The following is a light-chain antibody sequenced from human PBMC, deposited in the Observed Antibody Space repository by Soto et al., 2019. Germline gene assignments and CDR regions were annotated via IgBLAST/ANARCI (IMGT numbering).Light chain of an antibody. CDR1: QSVSGY. Sequence: EIVLTQSPVTLSLSPGERATLSCRASQSVSGYVAWYQQKPGQAPRLLIYDASSRANGIPARFTGSGSGTDFSLTISSLEPEDFAVYYCQQRGTWPTFGQGTRVEI. CDR2: DAS. J-gene: IGKJ1*01. V-gene: IGKV3-11*01. CDR3: QQRGTWPT.